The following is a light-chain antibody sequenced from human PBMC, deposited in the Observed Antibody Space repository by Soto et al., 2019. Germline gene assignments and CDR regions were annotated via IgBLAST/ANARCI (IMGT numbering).Light chain of an antibody. CDR1: QSVSSN. CDR2: GAS. Sequence: IVMTQSPATLSVSPGERATLSCRASQSVSSNLAWYQHKPGQAPRLLISGASTRATGIPARFSGSGSGTEFTLTISSLQSEDFAVYYCQQYNNWPITFGQGTRL. J-gene: IGKJ5*01. V-gene: IGKV3-15*01. CDR3: QQYNNWPIT.